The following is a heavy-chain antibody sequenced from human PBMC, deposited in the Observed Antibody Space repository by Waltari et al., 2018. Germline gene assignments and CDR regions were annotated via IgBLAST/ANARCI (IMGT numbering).Heavy chain of an antibody. J-gene: IGHJ2*01. CDR3: ASPYYGLGTQSYFDL. CDR1: GFTLSSVS. Sequence: EVQLVASGGGIVQPGGSLTLSCAASGFTLSSVSMNWIRQAPGKGLEWISYINRASPKIYYADSVNGRFVISRDNAKNSLFLHMSGLSPEDTALYYCASPYYGLGTQSYFDLWGPGTFVTVSS. CDR2: INRASPKI. V-gene: IGHV3-48*01. D-gene: IGHD3-10*01.